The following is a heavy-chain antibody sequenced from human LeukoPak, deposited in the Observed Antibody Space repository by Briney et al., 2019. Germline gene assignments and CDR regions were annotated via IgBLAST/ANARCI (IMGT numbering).Heavy chain of an antibody. J-gene: IGHJ4*02. CDR1: GYTFTDYY. D-gene: IGHD6-13*01. Sequence: GASVKVSCKASGYTFTDYYMHWVRRAPGQGLEWMGRINPNSGGTNYAQKFQGRVTMTRDTSISIAYMELSSLTSDDTAVYYCAREVIAAAGRLFDYWAQGTLVTVSS. V-gene: IGHV1-2*06. CDR2: INPNSGGT. CDR3: AREVIAAAGRLFDY.